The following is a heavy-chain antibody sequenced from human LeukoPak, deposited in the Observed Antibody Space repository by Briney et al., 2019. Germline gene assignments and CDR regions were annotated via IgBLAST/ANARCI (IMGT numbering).Heavy chain of an antibody. CDR3: ARDGHGDGFLTGYSYFGMDV. Sequence: GGSLRLSCAASEFSLSSYSMNWVRRAQGKGLEGVSSITISSNFIYYADSVKGRFTISRDNAKSSLFLQMNSLRAEDTAVYFCARDGHGDGFLTGYSYFGMDVWGQGTTVTVSS. CDR2: ITISSNFI. V-gene: IGHV3-21*01. CDR1: EFSLSSYS. D-gene: IGHD3-9*01. J-gene: IGHJ6*02.